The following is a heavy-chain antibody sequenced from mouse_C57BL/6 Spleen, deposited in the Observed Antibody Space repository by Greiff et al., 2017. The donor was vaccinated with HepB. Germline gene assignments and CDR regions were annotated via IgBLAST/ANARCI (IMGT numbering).Heavy chain of an antibody. D-gene: IGHD1-1*01. Sequence: QVQLQQPGAELVKPGASVKVSCKASGYTFTSYWMHWVKQRPGQGLEWIGRIHPSDSDTNYNQKFKGEATLTVDKSSSTAYMQLSSLTSEDSAVYYCAIGGYYYGSSHSSWFAYWGQGTLVTVSA. CDR2: IHPSDSDT. V-gene: IGHV1-74*01. CDR1: GYTFTSYW. J-gene: IGHJ3*01. CDR3: AIGGYYYGSSHSSWFAY.